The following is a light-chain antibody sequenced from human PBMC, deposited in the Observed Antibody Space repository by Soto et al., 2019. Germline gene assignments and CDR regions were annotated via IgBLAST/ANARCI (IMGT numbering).Light chain of an antibody. J-gene: IGKJ3*01. CDR3: QQYDNLPGT. CDR1: HDINKY. CDR2: DTS. V-gene: IGKV1-33*01. Sequence: DIQMTQSPSFLSASVGDRVTITCQASHDINKYLNWYQQRPGKAPKLLIYDTSNLETGVPSRFSGSGSGKDFTISISSLQPEDIATYYCQQYDNLPGTFGPGTKVDIK.